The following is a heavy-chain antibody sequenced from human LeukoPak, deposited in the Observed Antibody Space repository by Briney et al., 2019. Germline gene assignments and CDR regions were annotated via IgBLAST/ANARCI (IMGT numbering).Heavy chain of an antibody. D-gene: IGHD3-9*01. V-gene: IGHV3-9*01. CDR1: GFSFDYYA. J-gene: IGHJ5*02. Sequence: GGSLRLSCAASGFSFDYYAMHWVRQPPGKGLEWVSGITWNSDSTGYADSVKGRFTISRDNAKNSLYLQMNSLRAEDTALYYCAKGLYYDILTGSWFDPWGQGTLVTVSS. CDR3: AKGLYYDILTGSWFDP. CDR2: ITWNSDST.